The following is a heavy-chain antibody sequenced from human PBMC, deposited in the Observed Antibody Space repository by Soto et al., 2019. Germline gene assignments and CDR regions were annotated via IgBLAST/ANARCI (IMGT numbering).Heavy chain of an antibody. Sequence: SETLSLTCTVSGDSISSYYWTWIRQPPGKGLEWIAFIYFGGSTNFNPSLKSRLTISVDTSKNQFSLNLNSVTAADTAVYYCARQPLHRVGSSISTLDIWGQGTVVTVSS. CDR2: IYFGGST. V-gene: IGHV4-59*08. D-gene: IGHD1-26*01. J-gene: IGHJ3*02. CDR1: GDSISSYY. CDR3: ARQPLHRVGSSISTLDI.